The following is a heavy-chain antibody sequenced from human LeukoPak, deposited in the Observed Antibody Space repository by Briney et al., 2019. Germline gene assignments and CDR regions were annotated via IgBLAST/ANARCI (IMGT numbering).Heavy chain of an antibody. Sequence: GGSLRLSCAASGFTVSSNYMSWVRQAPGKGLVWVSRINSDGSSTSYADSVKGRFTISRDNAKNTLYLQMNSLRAEDTAVYYCARYSSGWYGYWGQGTLVTVSS. J-gene: IGHJ4*02. CDR1: GFTVSSNY. D-gene: IGHD6-19*01. CDR3: ARYSSGWYGY. V-gene: IGHV3-74*01. CDR2: INSDGSST.